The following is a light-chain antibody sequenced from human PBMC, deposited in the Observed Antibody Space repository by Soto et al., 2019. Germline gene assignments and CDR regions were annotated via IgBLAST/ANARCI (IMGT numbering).Light chain of an antibody. V-gene: IGKV1-12*01. CDR2: AAS. J-gene: IGKJ3*01. CDR1: QSLTGR. CDR3: QQANSFPPT. Sequence: DIQMTQSPSTLSASIGDRVTLTCRASQSLTGRLAWYQQKPGRPPKLLIYAASSLQSGVPSRFSGSGSGTDFTLTISSLQPEDFATYYCQQANSFPPTFGPGTKVDIK.